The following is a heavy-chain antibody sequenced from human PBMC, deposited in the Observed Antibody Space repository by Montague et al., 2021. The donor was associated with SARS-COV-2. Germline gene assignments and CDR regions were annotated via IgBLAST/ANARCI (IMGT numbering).Heavy chain of an antibody. CDR3: ARPPPNGGWDLDL. D-gene: IGHD2-8*01. J-gene: IGHJ2*01. CDR2: IYYTGST. Sequence: SETLSLTCTVSGGSISSHYWTWIRQPPGKGLEWIGYIYYTGSTNYNPSLKSRVAISVDTSKNQFSLSLRSVTAADTALYYCARPPPNGGWDLDLWGRGTLVTVSS. CDR1: GGSISSHY. V-gene: IGHV4-59*11.